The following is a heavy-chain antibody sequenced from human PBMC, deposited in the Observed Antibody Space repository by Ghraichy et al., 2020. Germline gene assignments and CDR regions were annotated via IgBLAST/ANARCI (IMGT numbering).Heavy chain of an antibody. CDR2: IRVNGDIT. V-gene: IGHV3-23*01. CDR1: GFTFSSSA. J-gene: IGHJ4*02. CDR3: SKDHRYGSS. Sequence: LSLTCAASGFTFSSSAMTWVRQAPGQGLEWVSSIRVNGDITYYADSVKGLFTISSDNSNNTLYLQMNRLRAEDPAVYYWSKDHRYGSSWGQGTRVTVSS. D-gene: IGHD6-13*01.